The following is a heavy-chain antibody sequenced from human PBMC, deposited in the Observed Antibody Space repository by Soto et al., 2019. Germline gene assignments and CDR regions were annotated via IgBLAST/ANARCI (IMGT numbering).Heavy chain of an antibody. Sequence: QVQLQESGPGLVKPSQTLSLTCTVSGGSISSGDYYWSWIRHPPGKGLEWIGYIYYSGRTYYNPSLKSRVTISVDTAKNQFSLKLSSVTAADTAVYYCARVDTAMVPDYWGQGTLVTVSS. CDR2: IYYSGRT. D-gene: IGHD5-18*01. CDR1: GGSISSGDYY. V-gene: IGHV4-30-4*01. J-gene: IGHJ4*02. CDR3: ARVDTAMVPDY.